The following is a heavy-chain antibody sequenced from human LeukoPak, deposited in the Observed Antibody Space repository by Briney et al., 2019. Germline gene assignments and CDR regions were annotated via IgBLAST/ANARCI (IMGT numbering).Heavy chain of an antibody. CDR2: ISGSGGST. V-gene: IGHV3-23*01. CDR3: AKDLKDRPLVVVAA. Sequence: GGSLRLSCVASGFTFSSYAMSWVRQAPGKGLEWVSAISGSGGSTYYADSVKGRFTISRDNSKNTLYLQMNSLRAEDTAVYYCAKDLKDRPLVVVAAWGQGTLVTVSS. D-gene: IGHD2-15*01. J-gene: IGHJ4*02. CDR1: GFTFSSYA.